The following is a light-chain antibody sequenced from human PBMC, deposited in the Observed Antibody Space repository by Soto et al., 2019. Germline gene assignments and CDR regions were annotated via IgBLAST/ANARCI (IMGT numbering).Light chain of an antibody. V-gene: IGLV2-8*01. Sequence: QSVLTQPPSASGSPGQSVTISCTGTSSDVGGYNYVPWYQQHPGKAPKLMIYEVSKRPSGDPDRFSGSKSGNTASLTVSVLQAEEEADYYCSSYAGSNNYVFGTGTKVTVL. CDR1: SSDVGGYNY. CDR3: SSYAGSNNYV. J-gene: IGLJ1*01. CDR2: EVS.